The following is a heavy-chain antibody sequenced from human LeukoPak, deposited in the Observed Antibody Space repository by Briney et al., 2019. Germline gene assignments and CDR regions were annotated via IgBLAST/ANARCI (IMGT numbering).Heavy chain of an antibody. CDR3: ARDKHERRWLQWGNDAFDI. J-gene: IGHJ3*02. CDR1: GGTFSSYA. Sequence: SVKVSCKASGGTFSSYAISWVRQAPGQGLEWMGGIIPIFGTANYAQKFQGRVTIAADKSTSTAYMELRSLRSDDTAVYYCARDKHERRWLQWGNDAFDIWGQGTMVTVSS. CDR2: IIPIFGTA. D-gene: IGHD5-24*01. V-gene: IGHV1-69*06.